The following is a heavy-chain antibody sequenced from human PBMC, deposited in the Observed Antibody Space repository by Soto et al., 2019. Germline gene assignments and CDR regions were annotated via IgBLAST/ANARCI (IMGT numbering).Heavy chain of an antibody. CDR1: GGSLSGYY. D-gene: IGHD6-19*01. CDR2: INHSGST. J-gene: IGHJ4*02. V-gene: IGHV4-34*01. CDR3: ARAPPYSSAWYVY. Sequence: SETLSLTCAVYGGSLSGYYWTWIRQPPGKGLEWIGEINHSGSTNYNPSLKSRVTISVDTSKNQFSLKLTSVTAADTAVYYCARAPPYSSAWYVYWGQGTLVTVSS.